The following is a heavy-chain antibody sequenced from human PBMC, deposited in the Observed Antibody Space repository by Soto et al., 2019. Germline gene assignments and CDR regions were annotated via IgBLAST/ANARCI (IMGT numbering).Heavy chain of an antibody. CDR3: AGRYCTNGVCYTNYYYYIDV. Sequence: EVQLLESGGGLVQPGGSLRLSCAASGFTFSTYAMSWVRQGPGKGLEWVSTITTSGGNTYYADSVQGRFTISRDNSKNTLYLQMNSLTAEDTAVYYCAGRYCTNGVCYTNYYYYIDVWGKGTTVTISS. V-gene: IGHV3-23*01. J-gene: IGHJ6*03. CDR1: GFTFSTYA. CDR2: ITTSGGNT. D-gene: IGHD2-8*01.